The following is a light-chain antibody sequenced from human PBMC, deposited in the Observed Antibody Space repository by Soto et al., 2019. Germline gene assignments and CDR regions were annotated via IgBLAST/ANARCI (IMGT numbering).Light chain of an antibody. Sequence: AIRMTQSPSSLSASTGDRVTITCRASQGISSYLAWYRQKPGKAPKLLIYAASTLQSGFPSRFSGSGSGTDFTLTISCLQSEDFATYYCQQYYSYPITFGQGTRLESK. J-gene: IGKJ5*01. CDR2: AAS. V-gene: IGKV1-8*01. CDR1: QGISSY. CDR3: QQYYSYPIT.